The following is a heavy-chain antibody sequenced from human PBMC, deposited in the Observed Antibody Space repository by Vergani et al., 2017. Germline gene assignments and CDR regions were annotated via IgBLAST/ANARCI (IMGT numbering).Heavy chain of an antibody. J-gene: IGHJ4*02. V-gene: IGHV1-58*02. CDR2: IVVGSGNT. Sequence: QMQLVQAGPEVKKPGTSVQVSCKASGFNFTSSAMQWVRQARGQRLEWIGWIVVGSGNTNYAQKFQERGTITRDMSTSTAYMELSSLRSEDTAVYYCAAERDDYALDYWGQGTLVTVSS. CDR3: AAERDDYALDY. D-gene: IGHD2-2*01. CDR1: GFNFTSSA.